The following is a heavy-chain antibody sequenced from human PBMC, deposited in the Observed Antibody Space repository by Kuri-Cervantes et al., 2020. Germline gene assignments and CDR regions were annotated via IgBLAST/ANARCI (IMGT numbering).Heavy chain of an antibody. D-gene: IGHD2-15*01. CDR3: ARVGKGGYCGGGSCYSDY. V-gene: IGHV4-30-4*01. CDR2: IYYSGST. CDR1: GGSISSGDYY. J-gene: IGHJ4*02. Sequence: SETLSLTCTVSGGSISSGDYYWSWIRQPPGKGLEWIGYIYYSGSTYYNPSLKSRVTISVDTSKNQFSLKLSSVTAADTAVYYCARVGKGGYCGGGSCYSDYWGQGTLVTVSS.